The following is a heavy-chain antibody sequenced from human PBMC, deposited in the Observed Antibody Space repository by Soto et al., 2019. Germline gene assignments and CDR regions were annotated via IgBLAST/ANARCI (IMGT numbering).Heavy chain of an antibody. Sequence: ASVKVSCKASGYTFTSYAMHWVRQAPGQRLEWMGWINAGNGNTKYSQKFQGRVTITRDTSASTAYMELSSLRSEDTAVYYCARERSHDYGGYYYYYMDVWGKGTTVTVSS. CDR2: INAGNGNT. CDR1: GYTFTSYA. V-gene: IGHV1-3*01. D-gene: IGHD4-17*01. CDR3: ARERSHDYGGYYYYYMDV. J-gene: IGHJ6*03.